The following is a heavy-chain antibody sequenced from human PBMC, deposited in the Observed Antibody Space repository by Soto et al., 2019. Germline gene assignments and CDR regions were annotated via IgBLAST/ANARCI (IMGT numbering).Heavy chain of an antibody. CDR2: ISSSSSYI. D-gene: IGHD3-9*01. CDR1: GFTFSSYS. J-gene: IGHJ6*02. Sequence: PGGSLRLSCAASGFTFSSYSMNGVRQAPGKGLEWVSSISSSSSYIYYADSVKGRFTISRDNAKYSLYLQMNSLRAEDTAVYYCAREYILTGYYQTYYYYGMDVWGQGTTVTVSS. CDR3: AREYILTGYYQTYYYYGMDV. V-gene: IGHV3-21*01.